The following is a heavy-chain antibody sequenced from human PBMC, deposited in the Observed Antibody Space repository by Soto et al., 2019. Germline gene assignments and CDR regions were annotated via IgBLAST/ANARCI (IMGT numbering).Heavy chain of an antibody. CDR1: GYTFTSYY. D-gene: IGHD2-15*01. J-gene: IGHJ5*02. V-gene: IGHV1-46*03. CDR3: AREYCSGGSCRPDP. Sequence: QVQLVQSGAEVQKPGASVKVSCKASGYTFTSYYLHWVRQAPGQGLEWLGILNPTDGSTIYAQKFQGRGIMTRDTSTSTVYMDLSSLRSEDTAVDYCAREYCSGGSCRPDPWGQGTLVTVSS. CDR2: LNPTDGST.